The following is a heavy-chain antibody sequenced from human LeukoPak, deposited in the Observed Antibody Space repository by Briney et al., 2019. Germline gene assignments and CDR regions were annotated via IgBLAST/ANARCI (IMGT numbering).Heavy chain of an antibody. V-gene: IGHV3-66*01. CDR3: ARDQFDY. CDR2: IYSGGGT. Sequence: GGSLRLSCAASGFTFDDYGMSWVRHAPGKGLKWVSVIYSGGGTYYADSVKGRFTISRDNSKNTLYLQMNSLRAEDTAVYYCARDQFDYWGQGTLVTVSS. J-gene: IGHJ4*02. CDR1: GFTFDDYG.